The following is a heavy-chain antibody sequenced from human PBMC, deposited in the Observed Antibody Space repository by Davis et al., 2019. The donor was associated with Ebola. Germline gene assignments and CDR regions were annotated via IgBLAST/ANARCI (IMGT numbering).Heavy chain of an antibody. Sequence: GESLKISCRGSGFSFTSYWIGWVRQMPGKGLEWMGSSYARESDIRYSPSFQGQVTISADKSINTAYLQWTSLKASDTAMYICAREDDGMDVWGPGTTVTVSS. J-gene: IGHJ6*02. CDR3: AREDDGMDV. CDR1: GFSFTSYW. CDR2: SYARESDI. V-gene: IGHV5-51*01.